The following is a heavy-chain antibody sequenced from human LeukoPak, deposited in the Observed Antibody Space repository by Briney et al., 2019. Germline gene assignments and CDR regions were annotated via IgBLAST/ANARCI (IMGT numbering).Heavy chain of an antibody. J-gene: IGHJ4*02. CDR3: ARGPLMVVTLSFDY. CDR1: GGTFSSYA. D-gene: IGHD4/OR15-4a*01. V-gene: IGHV1-69*05. CDR2: IIPVFGTA. Sequence: GASVKVSCKASGGTFSSYAISWVRQAPGQGLEWMGRIIPVFGTANYAQKFQGRVTITTDESTSTAYMELSSLRSEDTAVYYCARGPLMVVTLSFDYWGQGTLVTVSS.